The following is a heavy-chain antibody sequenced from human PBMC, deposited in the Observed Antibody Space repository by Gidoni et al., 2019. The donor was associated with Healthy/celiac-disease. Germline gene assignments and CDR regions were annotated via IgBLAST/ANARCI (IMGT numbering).Heavy chain of an antibody. CDR1: GFPFSSYG. D-gene: IGHD3-3*01. J-gene: IGHJ4*02. V-gene: IGHV3-30*18. CDR3: AKDPPSYDFWSGYYAD. Sequence: QVQLVASGGGVVQPGRSLRLSCAASGFPFSSYGMHWVRQAPGKGLEWVAVISDGGSNKYYADSVKGRFTISRDNSKNTLYLQMNSLRAEDTAVYYCAKDPPSYDFWSGYYADWGQGTLVTVSS. CDR2: ISDGGSNK.